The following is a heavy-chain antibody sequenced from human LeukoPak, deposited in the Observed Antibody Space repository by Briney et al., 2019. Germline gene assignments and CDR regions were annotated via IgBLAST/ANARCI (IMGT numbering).Heavy chain of an antibody. Sequence: SGGSLRLSCAASGFTFSSYAMSWVRQAPGKGLEWVSAISGSGGSTYYADSVKGRFTISRDNSKNTLYLQMNSLRAEDTAVYYCARAAMKWVYCSGGSCYHTPRNVYYFDYWGQGTLVTVSS. J-gene: IGHJ4*02. CDR3: ARAAMKWVYCSGGSCYHTPRNVYYFDY. D-gene: IGHD2-15*01. CDR2: ISGSGGST. V-gene: IGHV3-23*01. CDR1: GFTFSSYA.